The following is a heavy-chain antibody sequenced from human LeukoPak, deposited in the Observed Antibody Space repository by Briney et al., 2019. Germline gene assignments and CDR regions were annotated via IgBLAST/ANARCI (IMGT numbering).Heavy chain of an antibody. V-gene: IGHV1-18*01. Sequence: ASVKVSCRASGYTFTSYGISWVRQAPGQGLEWMGWISAYSGNTNYAQKLQGRVTMTTDTSTSTAYMELRSLRSDDTAVYYCARDRYPFIVVVPAEYYGMDVWGQGTTVTVSS. CDR3: ARDRYPFIVVVPAEYYGMDV. CDR2: ISAYSGNT. J-gene: IGHJ6*02. CDR1: GYTFTSYG. D-gene: IGHD2-2*01.